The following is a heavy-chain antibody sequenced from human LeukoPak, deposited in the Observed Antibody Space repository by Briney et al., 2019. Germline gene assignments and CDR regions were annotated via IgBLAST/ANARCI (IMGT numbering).Heavy chain of an antibody. D-gene: IGHD6-19*01. CDR1: GFTFSSYA. J-gene: IGHJ6*02. Sequence: GGSLRLSCAASGFTFSSYAIHWVRQAPGKGLEWVAVISYDGSNKYYADSVKGRFTISRDNSKNTLYLQMNSLRAEDTAVYYCAKAEAVADDYYYYGMDVWGQGTTVTVSS. CDR3: AKAEAVADDYYYYGMDV. CDR2: ISYDGSNK. V-gene: IGHV3-30*04.